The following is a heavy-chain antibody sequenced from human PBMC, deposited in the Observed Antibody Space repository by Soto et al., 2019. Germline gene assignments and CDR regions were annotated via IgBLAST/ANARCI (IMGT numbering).Heavy chain of an antibody. D-gene: IGHD5-12*01. CDR3: ARMSTVATINWNWFDP. CDR2: IDWDDDK. CDR1: GFSLSTSGMC. J-gene: IGHJ5*02. Sequence: GPTLVNPTQTLTLTCTFSGFSLSTSGMCVSWIRQPPGKALEWLARIDWDDDKYYSTSLKTRLTISKDTSKNQVVLTMTNMDPVDTATYYCARMSTVATINWNWFDPWGQGTLVTVSS. V-gene: IGHV2-70*11.